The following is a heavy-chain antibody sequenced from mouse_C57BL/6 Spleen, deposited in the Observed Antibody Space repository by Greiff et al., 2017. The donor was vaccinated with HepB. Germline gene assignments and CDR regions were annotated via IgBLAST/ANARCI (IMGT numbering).Heavy chain of an antibody. D-gene: IGHD2-4*01. Sequence: VQLQQSGPELVKPGASVKISCKASGYAFSSSWMNWVKQRPGKGLEWIGRIYPGDGDTNYNGKFKGKATLTADKSSSTAYMQLSSLTSEDSAVYCCARGRNYEDFDVWGTGTTVTVSS. V-gene: IGHV1-82*01. CDR1: GYAFSSSW. CDR3: ARGRNYEDFDV. CDR2: IYPGDGDT. J-gene: IGHJ1*03.